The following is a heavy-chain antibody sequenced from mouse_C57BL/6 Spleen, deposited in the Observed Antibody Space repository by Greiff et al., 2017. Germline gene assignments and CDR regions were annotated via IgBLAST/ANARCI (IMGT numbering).Heavy chain of an antibody. CDR3: SEETAVYYCARVYYGSSRDY. D-gene: IGHD1-1*01. J-gene: IGHJ2*01. V-gene: IGHV1-87*01. CDR1: YTFSRRVH. CDR2: GQGLEWIG. Sequence: VKLMESGPELARPWASVKISCQAFYTFSRRVHFAIRDTNYWMQWVKQRPGQGLEWIGAIYPGNGDTSYNQKFKGKATLTADKSSSTAYMELRSLTSEETAVYYCARVYYGSSRDYWGQGTTLTVSA.